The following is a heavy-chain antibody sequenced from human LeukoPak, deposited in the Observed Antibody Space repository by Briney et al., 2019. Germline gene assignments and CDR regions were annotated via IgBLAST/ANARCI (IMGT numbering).Heavy chain of an antibody. J-gene: IGHJ3*02. D-gene: IGHD1-14*01. CDR3: AAGNTFDI. CDR1: GITFSTYW. V-gene: IGHV3-7*01. CDR2: IRQDGNEK. Sequence: GGSLRLSCAASGITFSTYWMSWVRQAPGKGLEWVANIRQDGNEKNYVGSVKGRFTISRDNAKNSLYLQMNSLRAEDTAVYYCAAGNTFDIWGQGAMVTVSS.